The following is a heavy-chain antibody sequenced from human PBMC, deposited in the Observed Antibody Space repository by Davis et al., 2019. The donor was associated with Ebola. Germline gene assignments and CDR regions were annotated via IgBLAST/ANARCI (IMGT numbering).Heavy chain of an antibody. D-gene: IGHD2-2*01. CDR1: GYTFTSYG. J-gene: IGHJ4*02. V-gene: IGHV1-18*01. Sequence: AASVKVSCKASGYTFTSYGISWVRQAPGQGLEWMGWISAYNGNTNYAQKLQGRVTMTTDTSTSTAYMELRSLRSDDTAVYYCARDSPLYCSSTSCYLDYWGQGTLVTVSS. CDR3: ARDSPLYCSSTSCYLDY. CDR2: ISAYNGNT.